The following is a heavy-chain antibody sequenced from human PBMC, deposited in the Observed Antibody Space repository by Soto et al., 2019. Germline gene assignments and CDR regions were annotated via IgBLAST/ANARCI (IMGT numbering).Heavy chain of an antibody. CDR3: ARGYDSRAAAPLDY. V-gene: IGHV4-31*03. CDR2: IYYSGST. Sequence: QVQLQESGPGLVKPSQTLSLTCTVSGGSISSGGYYWSWIRQHPGKGLEWIGYIYYSGSTSYNPSLNSRVTIPVDTSNNQFSLKLSSVTAADTAVYYCARGYDSRAAAPLDYWGQGILVTVSS. CDR1: GGSISSGGYY. J-gene: IGHJ4*02. D-gene: IGHD3-22*01.